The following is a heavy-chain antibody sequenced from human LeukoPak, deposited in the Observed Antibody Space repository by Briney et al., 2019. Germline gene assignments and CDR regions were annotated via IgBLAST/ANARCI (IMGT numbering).Heavy chain of an antibody. CDR2: ISYDGSNK. CDR1: GFTFSTYG. D-gene: IGHD2-2*01. CDR3: ANREYHLPALY. V-gene: IGHV3-30*18. Sequence: PGRSLRLSRAASGFTFSTYGMHWVRQAPGKGLEWVAVISYDGSNKYYADSVKGRFTISRDNSKNTLYLQMNSLRAEDTAVYYCANREYHLPALYWGQGTLVTVSS. J-gene: IGHJ4*02.